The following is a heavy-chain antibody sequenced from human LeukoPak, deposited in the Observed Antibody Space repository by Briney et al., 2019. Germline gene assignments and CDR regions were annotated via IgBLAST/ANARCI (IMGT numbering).Heavy chain of an antibody. J-gene: IGHJ4*02. CDR1: GFTFSGSA. V-gene: IGHV3-73*01. CDR2: IRTKANSYAT. Sequence: PTGGSLRLSCAASGFTFSGSALHWVRQASGKGLEWVGRIRTKANSYATAYAASVTGRFTISRDDSKNTASLQMNSLKTEDTAVYYCTTLGYSYGQEDYWGQGTLVTVSS. D-gene: IGHD5-18*01. CDR3: TTLGYSYGQEDY.